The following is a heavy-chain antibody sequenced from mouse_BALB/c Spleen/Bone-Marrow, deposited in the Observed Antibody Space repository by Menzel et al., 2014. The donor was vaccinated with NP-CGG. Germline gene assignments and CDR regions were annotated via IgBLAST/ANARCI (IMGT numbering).Heavy chain of an antibody. CDR3: ARRGNWGYAMDY. V-gene: IGHV1-66*01. CDR2: FFPGSGNI. D-gene: IGHD2-1*01. CDR1: GYSFTSYY. J-gene: IGHJ4*01. Sequence: VQLQESGPELVKPGASVKISCEASGYSFTSYYIHWVKQRPGQGLEWIGWFFPGSGNIKYNEKFKGEATLTADTSSSTAYMRLSSLTSEDSAVYFCARRGNWGYAMDYWGQGTSVTVSS.